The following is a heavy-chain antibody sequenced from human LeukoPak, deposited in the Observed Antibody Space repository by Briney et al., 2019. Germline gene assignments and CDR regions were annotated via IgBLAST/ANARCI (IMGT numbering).Heavy chain of an antibody. Sequence: AASVKVSCKASGGTFSSYAISWVRQAPGQGLEWMGGIIPIFGTANYAQKFQGRVTITADESTSTAYMELSSLRSEDTAVYYCARGRYYSSGWYYFDYWGQGTLVTVSS. CDR3: ARGRYYSSGWYYFDY. V-gene: IGHV1-69*13. J-gene: IGHJ4*02. D-gene: IGHD6-19*01. CDR2: IIPIFGTA. CDR1: GGTFSSYA.